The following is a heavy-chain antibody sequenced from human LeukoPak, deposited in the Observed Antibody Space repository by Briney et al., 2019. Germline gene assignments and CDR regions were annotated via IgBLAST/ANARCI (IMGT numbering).Heavy chain of an antibody. D-gene: IGHD1-26*01. Sequence: PSETLSLTCTVSGDSISNSRWWTWVRHSPGKGLEWIGEIYRGGSAKYNPSLKSRVTMSMDKSKNQFSLELNSVTAADTAVYYCARVGYNGFGVLDYWGQGNPVTVSS. CDR2: IYRGGSA. CDR1: GDSISNSRW. J-gene: IGHJ4*02. CDR3: ARVGYNGFGVLDY. V-gene: IGHV4-4*02.